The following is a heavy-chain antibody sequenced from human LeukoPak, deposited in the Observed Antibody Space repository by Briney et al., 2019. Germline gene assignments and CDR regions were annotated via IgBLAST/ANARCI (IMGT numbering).Heavy chain of an antibody. CDR2: ISSSSSYI. J-gene: IGHJ3*02. CDR1: GFTFSSYS. D-gene: IGHD3-22*01. CDR3: ARGSSGHDAFDI. V-gene: IGHV3-21*01. Sequence: GGSLRLSCAASGFTFSSYSMNWVRQAPGKGLEWVSSISSSSSYIYYADSVKGRFTISRDNAKNSLYLQMNSLRAEDTAVYYCARGSSGHDAFDIWGQGTVVTVSS.